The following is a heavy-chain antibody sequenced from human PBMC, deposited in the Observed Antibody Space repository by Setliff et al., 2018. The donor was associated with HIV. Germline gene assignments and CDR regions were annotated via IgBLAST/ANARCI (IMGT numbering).Heavy chain of an antibody. D-gene: IGHD6-13*01. V-gene: IGHV1-46*01. CDR3: ARDQVYWQQLLFDY. CDR2: INPSGGRP. CDR1: GNTFTIYY. Sequence: ASVKVSCKASGNTFTIYYLHWVRQTPGQGLEWMGVINPSGGRPSYAQTFQGRVTMTRDTSTSTVYMELSSLRSEDTAVYYCARDQVYWQQLLFDYWGQGTLVTVSS. J-gene: IGHJ4*02.